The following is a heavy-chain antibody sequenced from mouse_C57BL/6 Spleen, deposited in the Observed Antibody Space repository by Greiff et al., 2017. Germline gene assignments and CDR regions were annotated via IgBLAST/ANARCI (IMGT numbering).Heavy chain of an antibody. Sequence: QVQLQQPGAELVRPGSSVKLSCKASGYTFTSYWMAWVKQRPGQGLEWIGNIYPSDSGTHYNHKFKDKATLTVDKSSSTDYMQISSLTSGDSAVYYCARFSDYGNRRGDYFDYWGQGTTLTVSS. D-gene: IGHD1-1*01. J-gene: IGHJ2*01. CDR2: IYPSDSGT. CDR1: GYTFTSYW. V-gene: IGHV1-61*01. CDR3: ARFSDYGNRRGDYFDY.